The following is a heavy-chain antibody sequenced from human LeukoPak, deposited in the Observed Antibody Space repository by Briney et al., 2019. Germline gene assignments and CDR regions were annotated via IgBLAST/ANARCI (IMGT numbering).Heavy chain of an antibody. V-gene: IGHV3-15*01. CDR2: IKSKTDGGTT. J-gene: IGHJ4*02. Sequence: SGGSLRLSCAASGFTVSNYWMSWVRQAPGKGLEWVGRIKSKTDGGTTDYAAPVKGRITISRDDSKNTLYLQMNSLKTEDTAVYYCTILGYTYGRFDYWGQGTLVTVSS. CDR1: GFTVSNYW. CDR3: TILGYTYGRFDY. D-gene: IGHD5-18*01.